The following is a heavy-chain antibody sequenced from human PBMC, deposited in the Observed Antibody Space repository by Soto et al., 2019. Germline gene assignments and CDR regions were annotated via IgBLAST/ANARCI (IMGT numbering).Heavy chain of an antibody. J-gene: IGHJ4*02. CDR2: ISGSGGNT. CDR3: AKGATATNLPFDY. Sequence: EVQLLESGGGLVQPGGSLRLSCAASGFTFSTYAMSWVRQAPGKGLQWVSAISGSGGNTYYADTVKGRFTISRDNSKNAMQLQINSMRAKDRAVYYCAKGATATNLPFDYWGQGTLVTVSS. CDR1: GFTFSTYA. D-gene: IGHD1-1*01. V-gene: IGHV3-23*01.